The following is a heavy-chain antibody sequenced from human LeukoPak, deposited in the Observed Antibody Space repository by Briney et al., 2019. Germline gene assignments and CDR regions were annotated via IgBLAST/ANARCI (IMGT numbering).Heavy chain of an antibody. D-gene: IGHD6-13*01. CDR1: GGSFSGYY. CDR2: INHSGST. Sequence: KPSETPSPTLAVYGGSFSGYYWSWIRQPPGKGLEWIGEINHSGSTNYNPSLKSRVTISVDTSKNQFSLKLSSVTAADTAVCYCARGGSSWHPDYWGQGTLVTVSS. J-gene: IGHJ4*02. V-gene: IGHV4-34*01. CDR3: ARGGSSWHPDY.